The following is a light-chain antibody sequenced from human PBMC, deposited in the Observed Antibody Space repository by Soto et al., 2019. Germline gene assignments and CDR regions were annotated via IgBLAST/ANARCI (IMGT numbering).Light chain of an antibody. CDR3: QQYNSYPPT. Sequence: DIQMTQSPSTLSASVGDRVTITCRASQSINTWLAWYQQKPGKVPKVLMYKASTLEGGVPSRFSGSGSGTEVTLTISSLQPDDFATYYCQQYNSYPPTFGQGTKVEIK. CDR1: QSINTW. V-gene: IGKV1-5*03. CDR2: KAS. J-gene: IGKJ1*01.